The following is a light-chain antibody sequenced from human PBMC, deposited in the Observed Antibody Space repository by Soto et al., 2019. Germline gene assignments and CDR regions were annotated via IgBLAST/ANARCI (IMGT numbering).Light chain of an antibody. J-gene: IGKJ2*01. V-gene: IGKV3-20*01. CDR1: QSVSSSY. CDR2: GAS. CDR3: HQYGSSPLYT. Sequence: EIVLTQSPGTLSLSPGERATLSCRASQSVSSSYLAWYQQKPGQAPRLLIYGASSRATGIPDRFSGSASGTDFTITISRLEPEDFAVYYCHQYGSSPLYTFGQGTKLEIK.